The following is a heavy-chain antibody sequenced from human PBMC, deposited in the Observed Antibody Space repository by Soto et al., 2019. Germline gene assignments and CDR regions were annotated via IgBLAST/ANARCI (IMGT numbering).Heavy chain of an antibody. V-gene: IGHV3-30*18. CDR2: ISYDGSNK. D-gene: IGHD3-22*01. CDR1: GFTFSSYG. Sequence: GGSLRLSCAASGFTFSSYGMHWVRQAPGKGLEWVAVISYDGSNKYYADSVKGRFTISRDNSKNTLYLQMNSLRAEDTAVYYCAKSTVDSSGYYPDPWGQGTLVTVSS. CDR3: AKSTVDSSGYYPDP. J-gene: IGHJ5*02.